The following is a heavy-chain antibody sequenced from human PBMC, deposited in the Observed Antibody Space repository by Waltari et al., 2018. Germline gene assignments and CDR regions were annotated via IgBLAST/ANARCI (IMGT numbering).Heavy chain of an antibody. CDR1: GFTFYSYW. J-gene: IGHJ4*02. CDR3: TRGDTDFREGAY. D-gene: IGHD3-10*01. Sequence: EVRLVESGGGLVQPGGSLRLSCEGSGFTFYSYWMGWVRQAPGEVVEWVANINEDGGGKYYLDSLRGRFTISRDNAKNSLYLQMNSLRAEDTALYYCTRGDTDFREGAYWGQGTLVTVPS. CDR2: INEDGGGK. V-gene: IGHV3-7*01.